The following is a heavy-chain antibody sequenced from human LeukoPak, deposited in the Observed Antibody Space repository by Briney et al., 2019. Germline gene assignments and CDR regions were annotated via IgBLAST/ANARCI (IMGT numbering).Heavy chain of an antibody. J-gene: IGHJ4*02. CDR1: GGSISSGSYY. D-gene: IGHD6-13*01. V-gene: IGHV4-61*02. Sequence: SQTLSLTCTVSGGSISSGSYYWSWLRQPAGKGLEWIGRIYTSGSTNYNPSLKSRVTISVDTSKNQFSLKLSSVTAADTAVYYWARDGIAAAGTDYWGQGTLVTVSS. CDR3: ARDGIAAAGTDY. CDR2: IYTSGST.